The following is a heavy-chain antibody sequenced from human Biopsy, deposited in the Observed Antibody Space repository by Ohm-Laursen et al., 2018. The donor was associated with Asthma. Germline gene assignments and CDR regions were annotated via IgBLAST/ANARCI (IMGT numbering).Heavy chain of an antibody. V-gene: IGHV1-18*01. Sequence: ASVKVSCNTSGYTFNSAGITWVRQAPGQGLERMGWISVYNGNTKVAQKLQDRVTMITDTSTSTAYMELRSLRSDDTAVYFCARAVDYSHYYGIDVWGQGNTVTVS. CDR2: ISVYNGNT. CDR1: GYTFNSAG. J-gene: IGHJ6*02. D-gene: IGHD3-10*01. CDR3: ARAVDYSHYYGIDV.